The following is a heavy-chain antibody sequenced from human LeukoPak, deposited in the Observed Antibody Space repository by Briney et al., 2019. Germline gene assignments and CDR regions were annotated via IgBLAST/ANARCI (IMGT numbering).Heavy chain of an antibody. J-gene: IGHJ4*02. V-gene: IGHV1-2*02. CDR2: INPNSGGT. CDR1: GYTFTGYY. Sequence: ASVKVSCKASGYTFTGYYMHWVRQAPGQGLEWMGWINPNSGGTNYAQKFQGRVTMTRDTSISTAYMEPSRLRSDDTAVYYCAARGYCSGGSCWGGYFDYWGQGTLVTVSS. D-gene: IGHD2-15*01. CDR3: AARGYCSGGSCWGGYFDY.